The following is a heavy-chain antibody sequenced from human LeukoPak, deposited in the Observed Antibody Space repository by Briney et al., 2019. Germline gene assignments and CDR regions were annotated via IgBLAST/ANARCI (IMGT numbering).Heavy chain of an antibody. J-gene: IGHJ6*03. Sequence: SVKVSCKASGGTFSSYAISWVRQAPGQGLEWMGGILPIFDTANYAQKFQGRVTITADESTSTAYMELSSLRSDDTAVYYCARGALRIDYYYYMDVWGKGTTVTISS. CDR2: ILPIFDTA. D-gene: IGHD2-15*01. CDR1: GGTFSSYA. CDR3: ARGALRIDYYYYMDV. V-gene: IGHV1-69*13.